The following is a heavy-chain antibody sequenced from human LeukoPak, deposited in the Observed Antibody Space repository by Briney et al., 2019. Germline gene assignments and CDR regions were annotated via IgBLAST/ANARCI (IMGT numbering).Heavy chain of an antibody. J-gene: IGHJ4*02. V-gene: IGHV3-74*03. D-gene: IGHD5-12*01. CDR2: INSDGGSI. CDR3: AREGRVSGYDFDC. Sequence: GGPLRLSCAASGFTFSSSGLHWVRKAQGKGLVWVSRINSDGGSITYADSVKGRFTISRDNAKNTLYLQMNSLRVEDTAVYYCAREGRVSGYDFDCWGQGTLVTVSS. CDR1: GFTFSSSG.